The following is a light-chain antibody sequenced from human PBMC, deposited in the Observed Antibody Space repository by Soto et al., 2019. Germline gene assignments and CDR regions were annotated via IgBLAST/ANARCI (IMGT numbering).Light chain of an antibody. V-gene: IGKV3-11*01. Sequence: IVLTQSPATLSLSPGERSTLSCRASQSVRRYLAWYQQKPGQAPRLLIYDASTRATGIPARFSGSGSETDLTITITRIEHEDFAVYYCKKRNKWTKITFGQGKRMAIK. CDR1: QSVRRY. CDR2: DAS. J-gene: IGKJ5*01. CDR3: KKRNKWTKIT.